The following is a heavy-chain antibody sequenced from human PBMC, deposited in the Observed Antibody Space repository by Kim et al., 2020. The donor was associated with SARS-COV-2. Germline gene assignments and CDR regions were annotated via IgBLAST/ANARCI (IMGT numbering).Heavy chain of an antibody. V-gene: IGHV1-2*02. Sequence: ASVKVSCKACGYTFTAYYIHWVRQAPGQGLEWMGWINPNSYSTNFAQKFQGRVTLTRDTSISTAYMELSRLRSDDTAVYYCARALHDDFWSGYSTPGDFWGQGTLVTVSS. J-gene: IGHJ4*02. CDR1: GYTFTAYY. D-gene: IGHD3-3*01. CDR2: INPNSYST. CDR3: ARALHDDFWSGYSTPGDF.